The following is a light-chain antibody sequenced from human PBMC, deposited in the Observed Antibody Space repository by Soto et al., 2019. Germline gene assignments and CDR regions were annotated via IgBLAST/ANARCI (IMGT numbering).Light chain of an antibody. CDR1: QGISSY. J-gene: IGKJ1*01. CDR2: AAS. Sequence: IQLTQSPSSLSASVGDRATITCRASQGISSYLAWYQQKPGKAPKPLIYAASTLQSGVPSRFSGSGSGTEFTPTIPSLQPDDFATYYCQQYKSHPVTFGQGTKV. V-gene: IGKV1-9*01. CDR3: QQYKSHPVT.